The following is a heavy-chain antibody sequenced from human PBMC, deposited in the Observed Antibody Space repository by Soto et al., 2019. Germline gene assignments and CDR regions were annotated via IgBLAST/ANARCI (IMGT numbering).Heavy chain of an antibody. CDR2: ISAYNGNT. D-gene: IGHD2-2*01. CDR1: GYTFTSYG. Sequence: QVQLVQSGAEVKKPGASVKVSCKASGYTFTSYGINWVRQAPGQGLEWMGWISAYNGNTNYAQKLQGRVTMTTDTSTSTAYMELRSLRSDDTAVYYGARGVGYCSSTSCRWAGGFDYWGQGTLVTVSS. J-gene: IGHJ4*02. CDR3: ARGVGYCSSTSCRWAGGFDY. V-gene: IGHV1-18*01.